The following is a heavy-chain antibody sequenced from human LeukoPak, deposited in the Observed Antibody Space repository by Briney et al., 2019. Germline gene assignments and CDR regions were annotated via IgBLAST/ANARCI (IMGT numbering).Heavy chain of an antibody. CDR1: GFTFSDYY. Sequence: PGGSLRLSCAASGFTFSDYYMSWIRQAPGKGLEWVSYISSSGSTIYYADSVKGRFTISRDNSKNTLYLQMNSLRVEDTAVYYCARGATPLTDYYDTSGYPMTNWGQGTLVTVSS. CDR3: ARGATPLTDYYDTSGYPMTN. CDR2: ISSSGSTI. V-gene: IGHV3-11*04. D-gene: IGHD3-22*01. J-gene: IGHJ4*02.